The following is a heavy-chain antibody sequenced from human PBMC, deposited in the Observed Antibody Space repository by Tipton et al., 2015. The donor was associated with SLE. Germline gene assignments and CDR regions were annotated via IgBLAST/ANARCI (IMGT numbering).Heavy chain of an antibody. D-gene: IGHD3-22*01. J-gene: IGHJ4*02. V-gene: IGHV4-39*07. CDR1: GGSISSSSYY. Sequence: TLSLTCTVSGGSISSSSYYWGWIRQPPGKGLAWIGSIYYSGSTYYNPSLKSRVTIAVDTSKNQFSLQLSSVTAADTAVYYCASGDDSSGYYFYYFDYWGQGTLVTVSS. CDR2: IYYSGST. CDR3: ASGDDSSGYYFYYFDY.